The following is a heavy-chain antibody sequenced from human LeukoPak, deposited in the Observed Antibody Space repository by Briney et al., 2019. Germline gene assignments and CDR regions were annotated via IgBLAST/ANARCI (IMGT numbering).Heavy chain of an antibody. CDR1: GGSVNSDNYY. V-gene: IGHV4-61*01. Sequence: SETLSLTCTVSGGSVNSDNYYWNWIRQPPGKGPEWIGYIFYSGSTNYNPSLKSRVTILLDTSRDQFSLKLSSVTAADTAVYYCAREDIARDLSFDPWGQGTLVTVSS. D-gene: IGHD2-21*01. CDR2: IFYSGST. CDR3: AREDIARDLSFDP. J-gene: IGHJ5*02.